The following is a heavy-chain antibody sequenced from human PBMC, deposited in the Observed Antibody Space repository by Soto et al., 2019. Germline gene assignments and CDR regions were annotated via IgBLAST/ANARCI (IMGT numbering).Heavy chain of an antibody. V-gene: IGHV3-48*03. CDR1: GFTFSSYE. D-gene: IGHD6-19*01. J-gene: IGHJ4*02. Sequence: GGSLRLSCAASGFTFSSYEMNWVRQAPGKGLEWVSYISSSGSTIYYADSVKGRFTISRDNAKNSLYLQMNSLRAEDTAVFYCAKTAEAVAGTVYDSWGRGTLVTVSS. CDR3: AKTAEAVAGTVYDS. CDR2: ISSSGSTI.